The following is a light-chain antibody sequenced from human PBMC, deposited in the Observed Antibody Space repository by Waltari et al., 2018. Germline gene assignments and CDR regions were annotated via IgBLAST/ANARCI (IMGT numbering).Light chain of an antibody. V-gene: IGKV4-1*01. CDR2: WAS. Sequence: DIVMTQSPDSLAVSLGERATFNCKSSQSVLHSSNNKNYLAWYQQKPGQPPKLLIRWASTRESGVPDRFSGSGSGTDFTLTISRLQPDDFATYYCQQYDSFRTFGQGTKVEVK. CDR1: QSVLHSSNNKNY. J-gene: IGKJ1*01. CDR3: QQYDSFRT.